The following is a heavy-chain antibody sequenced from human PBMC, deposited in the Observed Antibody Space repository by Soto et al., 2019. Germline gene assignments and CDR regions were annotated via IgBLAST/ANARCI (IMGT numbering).Heavy chain of an antibody. D-gene: IGHD3-10*01. CDR1: GYTFTGYY. J-gene: IGHJ5*02. V-gene: IGHV1-69*13. CDR3: ARKIQSYYYGSGRISWFHP. Sequence: GPSVKVSCKASGYTFTGYYMHWVRQAPVQGLEWMGGIIPIFGTANYAQKFQGRVTITADESTSTAYMELSSLRSEDTAVYYCARKIQSYYYGSGRISWFHPWGQGTLVTVSS. CDR2: IIPIFGTA.